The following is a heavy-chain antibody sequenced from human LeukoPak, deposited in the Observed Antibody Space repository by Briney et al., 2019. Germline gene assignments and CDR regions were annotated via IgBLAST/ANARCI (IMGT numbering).Heavy chain of an antibody. CDR2: IYYSGST. J-gene: IGHJ4*02. CDR3: ARRSPLYDGTTYLDY. Sequence: SETLSLTCTVSGGSISSYYWSWIRQPPGKGLEWIGYIYYSGSTNYNPSLKSRVTISVDTSKNQFSLKLSSVTAADTAVYYCARRSPLYDGTTYLDYWGQGTPVTVSS. V-gene: IGHV4-59*08. D-gene: IGHD5/OR15-5a*01. CDR1: GGSISSYY.